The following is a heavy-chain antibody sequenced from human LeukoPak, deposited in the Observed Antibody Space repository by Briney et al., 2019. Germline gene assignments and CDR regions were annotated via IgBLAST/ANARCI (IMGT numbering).Heavy chain of an antibody. D-gene: IGHD4-17*01. V-gene: IGHV3-23*01. CDR3: ARDYGDSFDY. CDR2: IFPSGGEI. Sequence: GGSLRLSCAASGFTFSTFAMIWVRQPPGKGLEWVSSIFPSGGEIHYADSVRGRFTISRDNSKSTLSLQMNSLRAEDTAVYYCARDYGDSFDYWGQGTLVTVSS. J-gene: IGHJ4*02. CDR1: GFTFSTFA.